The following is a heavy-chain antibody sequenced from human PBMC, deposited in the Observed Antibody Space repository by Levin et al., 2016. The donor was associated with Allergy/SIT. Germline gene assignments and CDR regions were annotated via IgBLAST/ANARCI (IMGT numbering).Heavy chain of an antibody. D-gene: IGHD6-13*01. Sequence: WIRQPPGKGLEWVSYISSSGSTIYYADSVKGRFTISRDNAKNSLYLQMNSLRAEDTAVYYCARGPYSGIPSYYFDYWGRGNPWSPSP. CDR3: ARGPYSGIPSYYFDY. J-gene: IGHJ4*02. V-gene: IGHV3-48*03. CDR2: ISSSGSTI.